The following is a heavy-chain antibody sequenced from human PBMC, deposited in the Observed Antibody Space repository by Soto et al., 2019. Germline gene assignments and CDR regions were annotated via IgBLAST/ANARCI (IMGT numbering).Heavy chain of an antibody. V-gene: IGHV3-23*01. D-gene: IGHD3-22*01. J-gene: IGHJ5*02. CDR3: AKDPRENYYDNWFDP. Sequence: PGGSLRLSCAASGFTCSSYAMSWVRQAPGKGLEWVSAISGSGGSTYYADSVKGRFTISRDNSKNTLYLQMNSLRAEDTAVYYCAKDPRENYYDNWFDPWGQGTLVTVSS. CDR1: GFTCSSYA. CDR2: ISGSGGST.